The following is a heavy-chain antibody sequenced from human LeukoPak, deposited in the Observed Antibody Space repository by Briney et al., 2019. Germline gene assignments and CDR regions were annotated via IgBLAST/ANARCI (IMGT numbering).Heavy chain of an antibody. J-gene: IGHJ4*02. CDR1: GFTFDDYA. V-gene: IGHV3-9*01. CDR2: ISWNSGSI. Sequence: GGSLRLSCAASGFTFDDYAMHWFRQAPGKGLEWVSGISWNSGSIGYADSVKGRFTISRDNAKNSLYLQMNSLRAEDTALYYCAKDIGSDDFWSGYPDYWGQGTLVTVSS. D-gene: IGHD3-3*01. CDR3: AKDIGSDDFWSGYPDY.